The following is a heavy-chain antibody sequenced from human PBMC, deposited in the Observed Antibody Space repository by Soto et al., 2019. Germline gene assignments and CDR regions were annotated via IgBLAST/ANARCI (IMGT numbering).Heavy chain of an antibody. CDR2: IDWDDDK. Sequence: SGPTLVNPTQTLTLTCTFSGFSLSTSGMCVSWIRQPPGKALEWLALIDWDDDKYYSTSLKTMLTISKDTSKNQVVLTMTNMDPVDTATYYCARTGKIAAAGYNWFDPWGQGTLVTVSS. V-gene: IGHV2-70*01. CDR1: GFSLSTSGMC. J-gene: IGHJ5*02. D-gene: IGHD6-13*01. CDR3: ARTGKIAAAGYNWFDP.